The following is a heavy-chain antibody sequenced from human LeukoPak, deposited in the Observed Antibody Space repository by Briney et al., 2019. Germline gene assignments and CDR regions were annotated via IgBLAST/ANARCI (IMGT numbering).Heavy chain of an antibody. Sequence: GGSLRLPCAASGFTFSSYAMSWVRQAPGKGLEWVSAISGSGGSTYYADSVKGRFTISRDNSKNTLYLQMNSPRAEDTAVYYCAKDTHSHTPAFFDYWGQGTLVTVSS. D-gene: IGHD2-15*01. CDR2: ISGSGGST. CDR3: AKDTHSHTPAFFDY. V-gene: IGHV3-23*01. CDR1: GFTFSSYA. J-gene: IGHJ4*02.